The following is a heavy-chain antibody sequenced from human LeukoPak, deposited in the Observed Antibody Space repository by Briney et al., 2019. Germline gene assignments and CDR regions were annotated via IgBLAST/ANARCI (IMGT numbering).Heavy chain of an antibody. V-gene: IGHV3-48*01. Sequence: GGSLRLSCAASGFTFSTYTMNWVRQAPGKGLEWVSYISDSSSIIYYADSAKGRFTISRDNAKNSLYLQMNSLRAEDTAVYYCARGPYGDYVDAFDIWGQGTLVTVSS. CDR3: ARGPYGDYVDAFDI. CDR1: GFTFSTYT. CDR2: ISDSSSII. D-gene: IGHD4-17*01. J-gene: IGHJ3*02.